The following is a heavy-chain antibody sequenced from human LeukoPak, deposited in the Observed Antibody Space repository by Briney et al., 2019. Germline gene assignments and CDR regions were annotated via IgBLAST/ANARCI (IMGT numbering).Heavy chain of an antibody. CDR3: AKDLVGATSY. V-gene: IGHV3-23*01. Sequence: GGSLRLSCAASGFTFSSYAMSWFRQAPGKGLEWVSAISGSGGSTYYADSVKGRFTISRDNSKNTLYLQMNSLRAEDTAVYYGAKDLVGATSYWGQGTLVTVSS. CDR2: ISGSGGST. J-gene: IGHJ4*02. D-gene: IGHD1-26*01. CDR1: GFTFSSYA.